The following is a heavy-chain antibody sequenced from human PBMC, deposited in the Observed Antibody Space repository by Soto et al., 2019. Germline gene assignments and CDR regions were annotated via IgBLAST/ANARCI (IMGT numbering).Heavy chain of an antibody. CDR2: IIPILGIA. CDR3: ARASSSGWYPTD. Sequence: QVQLVQSGAEVKKPGSWVKVSCKASGGTFSSYTISWVRQAPGQGLEWMGRIIPILGIANYAQKFQGRVTITADKSTSTAYMELSSLRSEDTAVYYCARASSSGWYPTDWGQGTLVTVSS. J-gene: IGHJ4*02. V-gene: IGHV1-69*02. D-gene: IGHD6-19*01. CDR1: GGTFSSYT.